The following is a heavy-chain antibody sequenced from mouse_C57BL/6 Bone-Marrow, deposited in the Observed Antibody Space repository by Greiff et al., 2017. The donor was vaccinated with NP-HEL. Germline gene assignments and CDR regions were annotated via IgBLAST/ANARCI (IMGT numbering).Heavy chain of an antibody. CDR3: ARYLVYAMDY. CDR1: GYTFTSYG. Sequence: VQVVESGAELARPGASVKLSCKASGYTFTSYGISWVKQRTGQGLEWIGEIYPRSGNTYYNEKFKGKATLTADKSSSTAYMELRSLTSEDSAVYFCARYLVYAMDYWGQGTSVTVSS. V-gene: IGHV1-81*01. D-gene: IGHD1-1*02. CDR2: IYPRSGNT. J-gene: IGHJ4*01.